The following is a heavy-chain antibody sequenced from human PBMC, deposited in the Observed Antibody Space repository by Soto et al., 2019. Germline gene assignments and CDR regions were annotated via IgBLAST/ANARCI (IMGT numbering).Heavy chain of an antibody. CDR2: IIPIFGTA. V-gene: IGHV1-69*13. J-gene: IGHJ5*02. CDR1: GGTFSSYA. CDR3: ARDQGDGYNLDWFDP. Sequence: SVKVSCKASGGTFSSYAISWVRQAPGQGLEWMGGIIPIFGTANYAQKFQGRVTTTADESTSTAYMELSSLRSEDTAVYYCARDQGDGYNLDWFDPWGQGTLVTVSS. D-gene: IGHD5-12*01.